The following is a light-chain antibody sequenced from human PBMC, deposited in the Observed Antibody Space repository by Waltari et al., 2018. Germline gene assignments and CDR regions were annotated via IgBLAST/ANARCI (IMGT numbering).Light chain of an antibody. CDR1: DSNFGAGYN. Sequence: QSLLTQPPSVSGAPGQRVTISCTGADSNFGAGYNVPWYQQLPGTAPKLLIYDNNNRPSGVPDRFSGSRSGTSASLAITGLQAEDEADYYCQSYDSTQGATWVFGGGTKLTVL. CDR2: DNN. V-gene: IGLV1-40*01. CDR3: QSYDSTQGATWV. J-gene: IGLJ3*02.